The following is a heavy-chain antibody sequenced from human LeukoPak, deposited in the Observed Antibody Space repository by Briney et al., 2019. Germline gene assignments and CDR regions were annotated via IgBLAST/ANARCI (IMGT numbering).Heavy chain of an antibody. V-gene: IGHV3-30*18. Sequence: PGGSLRLSCAASGFTFSSYGMHWVRQAPGKGLEWVAVVSYDGSNKYYADTVKGRFTISRDNSKNTLYLQMNSMRAEDTAVYYCANSALTDTAMVEDYYYYGMDVWGQGTTVTVSS. D-gene: IGHD5-18*01. CDR1: GFTFSSYG. CDR3: ANSALTDTAMVEDYYYYGMDV. J-gene: IGHJ6*02. CDR2: VSYDGSNK.